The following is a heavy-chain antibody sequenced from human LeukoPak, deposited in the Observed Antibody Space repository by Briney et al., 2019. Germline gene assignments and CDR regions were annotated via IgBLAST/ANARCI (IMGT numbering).Heavy chain of an antibody. D-gene: IGHD1-26*01. V-gene: IGHV1-18*01. J-gene: IGHJ4*02. CDR2: ISAYNGNT. CDR1: GYTFTSYG. Sequence: ASVKVSCKASGYTFTSYGISWVRQAPGQGLEWMGWISAYNGNTNYAQKLQGRVTMTTDTSTRTAYMELRSLRSDDTAVYYCARDPQQLVGATGGGFNFWGQGTLVTVSS. CDR3: ARDPQQLVGATGGGFNF.